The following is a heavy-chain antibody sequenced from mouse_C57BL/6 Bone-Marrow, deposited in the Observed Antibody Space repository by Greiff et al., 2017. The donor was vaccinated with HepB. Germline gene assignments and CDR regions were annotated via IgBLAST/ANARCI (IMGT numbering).Heavy chain of an antibody. CDR3: AREDDPWFAY. CDR2: ISYDGSN. J-gene: IGHJ3*01. V-gene: IGHV3-6*01. Sequence: DVKLVESGPGLVKPSQSLSLTCSVTGYSITSGYYWNWIRQFPGNKLEWMGYISYDGSNNYNPSLKNRISITRDTSKNQFFLKLNSVTTEDTATYYCAREDDPWFAYWGQGTLVTVSA. CDR1: GYSITSGYY.